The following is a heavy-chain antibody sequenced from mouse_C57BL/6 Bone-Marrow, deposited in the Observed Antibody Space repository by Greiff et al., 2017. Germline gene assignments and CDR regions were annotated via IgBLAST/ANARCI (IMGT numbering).Heavy chain of an antibody. D-gene: IGHD2-1*01. CDR1: GFNIKDDY. V-gene: IGHV14-4*01. CDR2: IDPENGDT. Sequence: EVQLQQSGAELVRPGASVKLSCTASGFNIKDDYMHWVKQRPEQGLEWIGWIDPENGDTEYASKFKGKATITADTSSTTAYLQLNSLTYEDTAIYYCTVYYGNQDYFDYWGQGTTLTVSS. CDR3: TVYYGNQDYFDY. J-gene: IGHJ2*01.